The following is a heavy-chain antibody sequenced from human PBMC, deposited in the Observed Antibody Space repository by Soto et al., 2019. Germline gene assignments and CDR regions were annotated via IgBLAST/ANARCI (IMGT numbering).Heavy chain of an antibody. D-gene: IGHD2-21*02. Sequence: QITLKESGPTLVKPTQTLTLTCTFSGFSLSTSGVGVGWIRQPPGKALEWLALIYWDDDKRYSPSLRSRLTINKDTSKNQVVLTMTNKDPVDTATYYCIQSRCGGDCLQSYASHYYYGMDVWGQVTTVTVSS. CDR2: IYWDDDK. V-gene: IGHV2-5*02. CDR1: GFSLSTSGVG. J-gene: IGHJ6*02. CDR3: IQSRCGGDCLQSYASHYYYGMDV.